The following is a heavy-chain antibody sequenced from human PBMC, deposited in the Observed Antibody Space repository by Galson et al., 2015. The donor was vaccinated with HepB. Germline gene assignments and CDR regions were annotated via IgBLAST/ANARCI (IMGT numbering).Heavy chain of an antibody. CDR2: IYTSGST. D-gene: IGHD1-26*01. CDR1: GGSISSYY. V-gene: IGHV4-4*07. J-gene: IGHJ6*02. Sequence: SETLSLTCTVSGGSISSYYWSWIRQPAGKGLEWIGRIYTSGSTNYNPSLKSRVTMSVDTSKNQFSLKLSSVTAADTAVYYCARLRRGPQYYYYGMDVRGQGTTVTVSS. CDR3: ARLRRGPQYYYYGMDV.